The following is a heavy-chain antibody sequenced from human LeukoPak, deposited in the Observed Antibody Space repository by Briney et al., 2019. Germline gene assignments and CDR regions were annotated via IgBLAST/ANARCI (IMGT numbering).Heavy chain of an antibody. CDR3: ARAEGYNWNYGAFDI. V-gene: IGHV1-2*02. J-gene: IGHJ3*02. CDR1: GYTFTGYY. CDR2: INPNSGGT. D-gene: IGHD1-7*01. Sequence: ASVKVSCKASGYTFTGYYMHWVRQAPGQGLEWMGWINPNSGGTNYAQKFQGRVTMTRDTSISTAYMELSRLRSDDTAVYYCARAEGYNWNYGAFDIWGQGTMVTVPS.